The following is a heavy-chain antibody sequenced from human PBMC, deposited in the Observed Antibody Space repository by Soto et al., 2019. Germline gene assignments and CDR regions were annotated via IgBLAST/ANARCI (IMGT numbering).Heavy chain of an antibody. CDR3: ARHRASDSSSSGYYYYYYGMDV. CDR2: IYPGDSDT. CDR1: GYSFTSYW. J-gene: IGHJ6*02. Sequence: PGESLKISCKGSGYSFTSYWIGWVRQMPGKGLEWMGTIYPGDSDTRYSPSFKGKNNISADKSISTAKLQWSSLKASDTAMYYYARHRASDSSSSGYYYYYYGMDVWGQGTTVTVSS. D-gene: IGHD6-6*01. V-gene: IGHV5-51*01.